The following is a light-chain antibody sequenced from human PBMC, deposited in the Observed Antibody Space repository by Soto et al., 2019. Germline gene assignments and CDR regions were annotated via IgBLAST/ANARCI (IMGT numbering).Light chain of an antibody. Sequence: EIVLTQSPGTLSLSPGERATLSCRASQSVGSSYLAWYQQKPGQAPRLLMFGTSNRATGIPDRFSGSGSGTDFTLTINSLEPEDFAVYYCQQYGSSPRTLGQGTKVEV. CDR2: GTS. J-gene: IGKJ1*01. CDR3: QQYGSSPRT. CDR1: QSVGSSY. V-gene: IGKV3-20*01.